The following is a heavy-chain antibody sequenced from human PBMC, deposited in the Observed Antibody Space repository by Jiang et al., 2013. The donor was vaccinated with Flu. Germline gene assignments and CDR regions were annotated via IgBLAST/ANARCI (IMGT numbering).Heavy chain of an antibody. CDR2: INPYSGGT. CDR3: AVEVYYSQTSDTWTVYGMDV. CDR1: GYTFSGYY. D-gene: IGHD3-10*01. J-gene: IGHJ6*02. Sequence: VQLLESGAEVKKPGASVKVSCQASGYTFSGYYIHWVRQAPGQGLEWMGWINPYSGGTHYAQKFQGRVTMTRDTSITTAYMELSRLISDDTAVYFCAVEVYYSQTSDTWTVYGMDVWGQGTTVTVSS. V-gene: IGHV1-2*02.